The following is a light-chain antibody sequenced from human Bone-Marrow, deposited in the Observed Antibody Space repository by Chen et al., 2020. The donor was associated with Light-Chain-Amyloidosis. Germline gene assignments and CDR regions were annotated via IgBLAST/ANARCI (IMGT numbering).Light chain of an antibody. CDR3: QQYYTTPRT. V-gene: IGKV4-1*01. J-gene: IGKJ2*01. Sequence: DIVMTQSQDSLAASLGERATIKCKSSQSLLYSSNKENNLAWYQQKPRQPPKLLIYWASTRESGVPDRFSGSGSGTDFTLTISGLQAEDVAVYYCQQYYTTPRTFGQGTKLEIK. CDR2: WAS. CDR1: QSLLYSSNKENN.